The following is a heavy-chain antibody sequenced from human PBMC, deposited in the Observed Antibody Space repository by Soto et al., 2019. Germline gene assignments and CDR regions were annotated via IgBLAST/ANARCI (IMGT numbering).Heavy chain of an antibody. J-gene: IGHJ4*02. V-gene: IGHV4-61*01. CDR2: IYYSGST. CDR1: GGSVSSGSYY. D-gene: IGHD1-26*01. CDR3: ADGSYGNFDY. Sequence: SETLSLTCTVSGGSVSSGSYYWSWIRQPPGKGLEWIGYIYYSGSTNYNPSLKSRVTISVDTSKNQFSLKLSSVTAADTAVYYCADGSYGNFDYWGQGTLVTVSS.